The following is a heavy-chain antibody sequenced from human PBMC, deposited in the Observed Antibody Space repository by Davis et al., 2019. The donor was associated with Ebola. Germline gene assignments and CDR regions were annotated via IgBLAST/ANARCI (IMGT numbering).Heavy chain of an antibody. J-gene: IGHJ5*02. CDR3: ARVIYDSSGLHWFDP. CDR1: GFTFSDYY. Sequence: GESLKISCAASGFTFSDYYMSWIRQAPGKGLEWVSYISSSGSTIYCADSVKGRFTISRDNAKNSLYLQMNSLRAEDTAVYYCARVIYDSSGLHWFDPWGQGTLVTVSS. V-gene: IGHV3-11*04. CDR2: ISSSGSTI. D-gene: IGHD3-22*01.